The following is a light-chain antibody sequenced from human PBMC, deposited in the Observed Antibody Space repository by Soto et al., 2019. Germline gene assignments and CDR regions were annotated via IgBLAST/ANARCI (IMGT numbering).Light chain of an antibody. CDR2: ADN. V-gene: IGLV1-40*01. CDR3: QSYDTSLSGVI. CDR1: SSNIGAGYD. Sequence: QSVLTQTPSVSGTPGQTITMSGTGSSSNIGAGYDVHWDQQHPGAATRLLIYADNNRPSGVPARFSAYNPGTLASLAITWLQGEDEGACYCQSYDTSLSGVIVGAGTKLTVL. J-gene: IGLJ2*01.